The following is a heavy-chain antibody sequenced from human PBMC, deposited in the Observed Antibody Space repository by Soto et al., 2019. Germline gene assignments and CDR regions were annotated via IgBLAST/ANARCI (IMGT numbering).Heavy chain of an antibody. CDR2: ISGSGGST. D-gene: IGHD1-26*01. CDR1: EFTITSYA. CDR3: AKDGLPLREYFDY. V-gene: IGHV3-23*01. J-gene: IGHJ4*02. Sequence: RDASRVAEFTITSYAMSCISKTPGKGLEWVSAISGSGGSTYYADSVKGRFTISRDNSKNTLYLQMNSLRAEDTAVYYCAKDGLPLREYFDYWGQGTLVTVSS.